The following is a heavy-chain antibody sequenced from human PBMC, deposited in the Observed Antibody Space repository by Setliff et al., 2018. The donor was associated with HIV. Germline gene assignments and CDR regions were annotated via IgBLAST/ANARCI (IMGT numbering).Heavy chain of an antibody. CDR2: IKSKTDGETE. V-gene: IGHV3-15*01. Sequence: RLSCAASGFTFTNAWMSWVRQAPGKGLEWVGRIKSKTDGETEDYAAPVKGRFTISRDDSRSTLYLQMNSLITEDTALYYCTTAVAQNWYGSGNENYWGQGTLVTVS. D-gene: IGHD3-10*01. CDR3: TTAVAQNWYGSGNENY. CDR1: GFTFTNAW. J-gene: IGHJ4*02.